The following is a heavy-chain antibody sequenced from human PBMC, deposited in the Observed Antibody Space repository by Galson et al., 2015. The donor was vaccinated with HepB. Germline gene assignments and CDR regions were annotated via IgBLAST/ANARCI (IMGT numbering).Heavy chain of an antibody. J-gene: IGHJ4*02. V-gene: IGHV1-46*01. CDR3: ARDEGSSGCVY. CDR2: INPSGGST. D-gene: IGHD6-19*01. Sequence: SVKVSCKASGYTFTSYYMHWVRQAPGQGLEWMGIINPSGGSTSYAQKFQGRVTISVDTSKNQFSLKLSSVTAADTAVYYCARDEGSSGCVYWGQGTLVTVSS. CDR1: GYTFTSYY.